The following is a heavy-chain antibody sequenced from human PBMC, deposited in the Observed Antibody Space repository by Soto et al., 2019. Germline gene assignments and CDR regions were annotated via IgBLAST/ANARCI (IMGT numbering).Heavy chain of an antibody. D-gene: IGHD3-3*01. CDR1: GGTFSSYD. J-gene: IGHJ6*02. CDR2: IIPKFGTT. CDR3: ARGLRRSHYYSDYYGMDV. V-gene: IGHV1-69*13. Sequence: SVKVSCKASGGTFSSYDTSWVRQAPGQGLEWMGGIIPKFGTTNYAQKFQGRVTITADESTSTVYMDLSSLRSEDTAVYYCARGLRRSHYYSDYYGMDVWGQGTTVTVSS.